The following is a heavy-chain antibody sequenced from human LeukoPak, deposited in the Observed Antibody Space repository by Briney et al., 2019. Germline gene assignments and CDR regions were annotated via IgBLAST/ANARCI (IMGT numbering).Heavy chain of an antibody. D-gene: IGHD1-7*01. CDR2: IYYSGST. V-gene: IGHV4-31*11. CDR1: GGSFSGYY. J-gene: IGHJ4*02. CDR3: ASAPDKELELRYFDY. Sequence: SKTLSLTCAVYGGSFSGYYWSWIRQHPGKGLEWIGYIYYSGSTYYNPSLKSRVTISLDTSKNQFSLKLSSVTAADTAVYYCASAPDKELELRYFDYWGQGTLVTVSS.